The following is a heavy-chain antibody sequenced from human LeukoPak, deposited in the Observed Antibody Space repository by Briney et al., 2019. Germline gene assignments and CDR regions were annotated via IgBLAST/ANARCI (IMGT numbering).Heavy chain of an antibody. CDR1: GFTFSSYW. J-gene: IGHJ4*02. D-gene: IGHD6-19*01. CDR2: IKQDGSEK. Sequence: GGSLRLSCAASGFTFSSYWMSCVRQAPGKGLEWVANIKQDGSEKYYVDSVKGRFTISRDNAKNSLYLQMNSLRAEDTAVYYCARASYSSGWYVSSYYFDYWGQGTLVTVSS. CDR3: ARASYSSGWYVSSYYFDY. V-gene: IGHV3-7*03.